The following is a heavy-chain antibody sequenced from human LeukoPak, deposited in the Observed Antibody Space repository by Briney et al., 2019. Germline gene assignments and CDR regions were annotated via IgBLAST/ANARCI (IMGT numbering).Heavy chain of an antibody. V-gene: IGHV4-4*02. D-gene: IGHD1-26*01. CDR1: GGPISRTNW. Sequence: AGTLTLPCGVSGGPISRTNWLSPLRQPPGPGLECIREISQSGLTNYNPSLKSRVTISRDNPKNPLSLNLNPVTAAGAAVYYCSRESGAFSPFGYWGEGTLVTVSS. CDR3: SRESGAFSPFGY. CDR2: ISQSGLT. J-gene: IGHJ4*02.